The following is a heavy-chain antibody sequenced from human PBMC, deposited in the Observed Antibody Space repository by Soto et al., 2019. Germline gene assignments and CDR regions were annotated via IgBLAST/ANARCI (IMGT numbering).Heavy chain of an antibody. CDR2: MNPNSGNT. V-gene: IGHV1-8*01. D-gene: IGHD3-22*01. CDR3: ARVTKPYYYDSSGYYLQSYYFDY. Sequence: SVKVSCKASGYTFTIYYIYWVRQATVQGLEWMGWMNPNSGNTGYSQKFQGRVTMTRNTSISTAYMELSSLRSEDTAVYYCARVTKPYYYDSSGYYLQSYYFDYWGQGTLVTVSS. CDR1: GYTFTIYY. J-gene: IGHJ4*02.